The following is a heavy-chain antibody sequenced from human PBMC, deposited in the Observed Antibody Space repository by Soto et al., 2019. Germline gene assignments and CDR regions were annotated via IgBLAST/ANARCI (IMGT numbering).Heavy chain of an antibody. J-gene: IGHJ4*02. D-gene: IGHD3-16*01. V-gene: IGHV3-49*04. Sequence: GGSLRLSCTTSGFTFGDYALSWVRQAPGKGLEWVGFIRRDAYGGTTDYAASVKGRFTISRDDSKSIAYLQMNSLRTEDTALYYFTRASSLDFDFWGQGTLVTVSS. CDR1: GFTFGDYA. CDR3: TRASSLDFDF. CDR2: IRRDAYGGTT.